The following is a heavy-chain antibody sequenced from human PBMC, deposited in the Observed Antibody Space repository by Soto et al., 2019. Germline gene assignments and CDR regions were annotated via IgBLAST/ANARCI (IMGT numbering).Heavy chain of an antibody. J-gene: IGHJ6*02. CDR3: ARSVTAIRYYGMDV. V-gene: IGHV1-3*01. CDR2: INAGNGNT. Sequence: ASVKVSCKASGYTFTSYAMHWVRQAPGQRLEWMGWINAGNGNTKYSQKFQGRVTITRDTSASTAYMELSSLRSEDTAVYYCARSVTAIRYYGMDVWGQRTTVTVSS. CDR1: GYTFTSYA. D-gene: IGHD2-21*02.